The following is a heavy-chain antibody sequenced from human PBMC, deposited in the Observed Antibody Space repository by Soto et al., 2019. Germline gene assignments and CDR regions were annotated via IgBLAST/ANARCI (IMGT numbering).Heavy chain of an antibody. D-gene: IGHD3-10*01. CDR3: ANWAAVGTKRGANYYYGLDV. J-gene: IGHJ6*02. Sequence: QLQLQESGPGLVKPSETLSLTCTVSGGSISRSSYYWVWIRQPPGKGLEWLGTIFYSGSTYYNPSLKYRLTVSVDTSKQLASLKLSPVTAADTPVYDCANWAAVGTKRGANYYYGLDVWGPGSTVSVSS. V-gene: IGHV4-39*02. CDR2: IFYSGST. CDR1: GGSISRSSYY.